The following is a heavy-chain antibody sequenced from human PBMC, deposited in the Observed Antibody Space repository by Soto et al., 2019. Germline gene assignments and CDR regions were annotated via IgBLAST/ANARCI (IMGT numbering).Heavy chain of an antibody. CDR1: GGSIRGRNW. J-gene: IGHJ4*02. CDR3: TRLIYDSRLNYFYFDL. CDR2: VFHSGDT. V-gene: IGHV4-4*02. D-gene: IGHD3-22*01. Sequence: QVHLQESGPGLVKPSGTLSLTCVVSGGSIRGRNWWSWVRQAPGKGREWIGEVFHSGDTTYSPSLRSRVTISVDKSKNQFSLHLNSVTAADTAVYYCTRLIYDSRLNYFYFDLWGQGALVTVSS.